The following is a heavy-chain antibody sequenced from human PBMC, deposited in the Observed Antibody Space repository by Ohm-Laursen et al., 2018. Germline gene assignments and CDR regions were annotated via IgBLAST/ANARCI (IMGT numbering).Heavy chain of an antibody. Sequence: SLRLSCTASGFTFSSYSMNWVRQAPGKGLEWVSGISSSGGSTNYVASVRGRFTISRDNSKNTLYLQMNSLTAEDTAVYYCAKDRLATGTTDWGQGTLVTVSS. D-gene: IGHD1-7*01. CDR2: ISSSGGST. CDR3: AKDRLATGTTD. V-gene: IGHV3-23*01. J-gene: IGHJ4*02. CDR1: GFTFSSYS.